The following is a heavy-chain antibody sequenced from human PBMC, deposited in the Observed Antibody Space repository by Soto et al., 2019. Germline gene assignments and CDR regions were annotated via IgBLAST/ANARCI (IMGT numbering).Heavy chain of an antibody. CDR1: GFTFSSYS. D-gene: IGHD1-26*01. CDR2: ISSSSSYI. Sequence: GGSLRLSCAASGFTFSSYSMNWVRQPPGKGLEWVSSISSSSSYIYYADSVKGRFTISRDNAKNSLYLQMNSLRAEDTAVYYCAREPASHYAFDIWGQGTMVTVSS. J-gene: IGHJ3*02. CDR3: AREPASHYAFDI. V-gene: IGHV3-21*01.